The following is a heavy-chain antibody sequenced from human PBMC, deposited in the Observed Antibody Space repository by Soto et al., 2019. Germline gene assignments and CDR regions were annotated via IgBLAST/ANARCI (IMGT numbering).Heavy chain of an antibody. J-gene: IGHJ4*02. CDR2: IIPILDIT. CDR1: GGTFSSYT. Sequence: QVQLVQSGAEVKKPGSSVKVSCKASGGTFSSYTISWVRQAPGQGLEWMGRIIPILDITNYAQKFQGRVTVTAEKSTSTAFMELGSLRSEDTAVYYCAAPTPDYISSLEFDSWGQGTLVTVSS. V-gene: IGHV1-69*02. CDR3: AAPTPDYISSLEFDS. D-gene: IGHD3-3*01.